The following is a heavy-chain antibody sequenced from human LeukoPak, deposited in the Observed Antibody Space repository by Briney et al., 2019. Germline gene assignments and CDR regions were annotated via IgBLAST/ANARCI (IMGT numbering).Heavy chain of an antibody. Sequence: ASVKVSCKASGYTFTSYYMHWVRQAPGQGLEWMGIVNPSGGSTSYAQKFQGRVTMTRDTSTSTVYMELSSLRSEDTALYYCARVHSSGTFDYWGQGTLVTVSS. CDR3: ARVHSSGTFDY. V-gene: IGHV1-46*01. CDR2: VNPSGGST. J-gene: IGHJ4*02. D-gene: IGHD6-19*01. CDR1: GYTFTSYY.